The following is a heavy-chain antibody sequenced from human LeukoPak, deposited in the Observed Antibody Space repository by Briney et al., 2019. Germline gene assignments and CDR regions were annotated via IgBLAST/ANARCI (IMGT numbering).Heavy chain of an antibody. Sequence: KPSETLSLTCAVSGYSISSGFFWGWIRQPPGKGLEWIGSIYHSGSTYYNPSLKSRVTISVDTSKNQFSLKLSSVTAADTALYYCARRPYCSSTCCPPRHAFDIWGQGTMVTVSS. CDR3: ARRPYCSSTCCPPRHAFDI. V-gene: IGHV4-38-2*01. CDR2: IYHSGST. J-gene: IGHJ3*02. D-gene: IGHD2-2*01. CDR1: GYSISSGFF.